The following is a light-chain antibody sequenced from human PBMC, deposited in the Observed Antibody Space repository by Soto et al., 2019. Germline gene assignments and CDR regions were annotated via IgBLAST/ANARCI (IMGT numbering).Light chain of an antibody. CDR2: DVT. V-gene: IGLV2-14*02. CDR3: SSYTSSNTLYV. J-gene: IGLJ1*01. CDR1: SSDVGNYNL. Sequence: QSALTQPASVSGSPGQSITISCTGTSSDVGNYNLVSWYQQHPGKAPKLMIYDVTNRPSGVSNRFSGSKSGNTASLTISGLQAEDEADYYCSSYTSSNTLYVFGTGTKLTVL.